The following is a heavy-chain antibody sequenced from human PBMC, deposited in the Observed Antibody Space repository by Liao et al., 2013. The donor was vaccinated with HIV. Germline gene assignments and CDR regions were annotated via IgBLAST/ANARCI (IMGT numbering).Heavy chain of an antibody. D-gene: IGHD1-1*01. Sequence: QLQLRESGPGLVKPSETLSLTCTVSGGSISSISNYWGWIRQPPEKGLEWIGNIYYRGSTDYNPSLKSRVTISVDTSKNQFSLKLRSVTAADTAVYYCARNERNWFDPWGHGTLVTVSS. CDR3: ARNERNWFDP. CDR2: IYYRGST. CDR1: GGSISSISNY. J-gene: IGHJ5*02. V-gene: IGHV4-39*07.